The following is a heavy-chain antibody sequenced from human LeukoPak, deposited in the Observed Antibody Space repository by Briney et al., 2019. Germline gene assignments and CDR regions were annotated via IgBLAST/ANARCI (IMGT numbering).Heavy chain of an antibody. Sequence: ASVKVSCKASGYTFTHYDINWVRQAPGQGPEWMGWTSPNSGNTGYAHKFEDRVTMTADTSITTAYMEFSSLRSDDTAVYYCARGWSYYDIWGQGTLVTVSS. D-gene: IGHD3-9*01. CDR1: GYTFTHYD. V-gene: IGHV1-8*01. CDR3: ARGWSYYDI. J-gene: IGHJ4*02. CDR2: TSPNSGNT.